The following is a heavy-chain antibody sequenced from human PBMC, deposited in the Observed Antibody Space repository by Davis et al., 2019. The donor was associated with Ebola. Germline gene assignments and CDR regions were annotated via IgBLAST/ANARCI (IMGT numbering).Heavy chain of an antibody. CDR2: VYPGDSDT. Sequence: GESLKISCEGSGYSFPTFWIGWVRQMPGKGLEWVGNVYPGDSDTRYSQSFKGQVTISADQSITTAFLQWNSLKASDTAIYYCARQSASGSDIDYWGQGTLVTVSS. CDR1: GYSFPTFW. CDR3: ARQSASGSDIDY. V-gene: IGHV5-51*01. D-gene: IGHD1-26*01. J-gene: IGHJ4*02.